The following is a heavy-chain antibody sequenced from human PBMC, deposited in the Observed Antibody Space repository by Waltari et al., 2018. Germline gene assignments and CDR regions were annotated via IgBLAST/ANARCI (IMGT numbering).Heavy chain of an antibody. D-gene: IGHD3-22*01. Sequence: EVQLVESGGGLVKPGGSLRLLCAASGFTFRSDSINWVRQDPGKGLEWVSSISSSAGYIYYADSVKGRFTVSRDNANNSLYLQMNSLRAEDTAVYYCARDIYYDSSGYKRIDFWGQGTLVTVSS. CDR1: GFTFRSDS. V-gene: IGHV3-21*01. CDR3: ARDIYYDSSGYKRIDF. CDR2: ISSSAGYI. J-gene: IGHJ4*02.